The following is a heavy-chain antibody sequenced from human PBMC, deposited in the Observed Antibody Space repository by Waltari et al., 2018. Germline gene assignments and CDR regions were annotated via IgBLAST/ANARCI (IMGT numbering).Heavy chain of an antibody. CDR1: GGSISSHY. CDR2: IYYSGST. Sequence: QVQLQESGPGLVKPSETLSLTCTVSGGSISSHYWSWIRQPPGKGLEWIGYIYYSGSTTYNPSLKSRVTISVDTSKNQFSLKLSSVTAADTAVYYCARDRVLRYFDWSPNYYYMDVWGKGTTVTVSS. J-gene: IGHJ6*03. V-gene: IGHV4-59*11. CDR3: ARDRVLRYFDWSPNYYYMDV. D-gene: IGHD3-9*01.